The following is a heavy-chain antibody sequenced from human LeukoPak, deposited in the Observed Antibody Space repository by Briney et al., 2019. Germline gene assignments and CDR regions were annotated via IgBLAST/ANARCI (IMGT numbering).Heavy chain of an antibody. CDR1: GFTFSSYS. D-gene: IGHD2-15*01. J-gene: IGHJ4*02. Sequence: GGSLRLSCAASGFTFSSYSMNWVRQAPGKGLEWVSSISSSSSYIYYADSVKGRFTISRDNAKNSLYLQMNSLRAEDTAVYYCAYSVAGSTEVPVYWHQGTLVIVA. CDR2: ISSSSSYI. CDR3: AYSVAGSTEVPVY. V-gene: IGHV3-21*01.